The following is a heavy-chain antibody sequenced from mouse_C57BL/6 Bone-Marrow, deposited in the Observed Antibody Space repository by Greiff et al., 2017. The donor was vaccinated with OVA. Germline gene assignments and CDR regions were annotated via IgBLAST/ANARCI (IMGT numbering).Heavy chain of an antibody. CDR2: ISSGGDYI. Sequence: EVKLMESGEGLVKPGGSLKLSCAASGFTFSSYAMSWVRQTPEKRLEWVAYISSGGDYIYYADTVKGRFTISRDNARNTLYLQMRSLKSEDTAMYYCTRLRDAMDYWGQGTSVTVSA. V-gene: IGHV5-9-1*02. D-gene: IGHD1-1*01. J-gene: IGHJ4*01. CDR3: TRLRDAMDY. CDR1: GFTFSSYA.